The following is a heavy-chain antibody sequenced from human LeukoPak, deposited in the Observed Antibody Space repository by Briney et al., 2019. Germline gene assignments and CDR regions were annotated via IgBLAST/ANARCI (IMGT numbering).Heavy chain of an antibody. CDR2: IHYSGST. D-gene: IGHD2-2*01. CDR3: ARRLGPSTSSPGAHSSYYMDA. V-gene: IGHV4-59*12. Sequence: SETLSLTCTVSGGSINSYYWSWIRQPPGRGLEWIGSIHYSGSTSSNPSLRSRVTISVDKSKNQFSLKLSSVTAADTAVYYCARRLGPSTSSPGAHSSYYMDAWGKGTTVTASS. J-gene: IGHJ6*03. CDR1: GGSINSYY.